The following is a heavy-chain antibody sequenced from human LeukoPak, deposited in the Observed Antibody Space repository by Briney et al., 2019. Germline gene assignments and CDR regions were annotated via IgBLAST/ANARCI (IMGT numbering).Heavy chain of an antibody. V-gene: IGHV5-51*01. CDR2: IYPGDSDT. CDR3: ARGYVDTAVAFDI. J-gene: IGHJ3*02. Sequence: GESLKISCQASGYSFTSYWIGWVRQMPGKGLEWMGIIYPGDSDTRYSPSFQGQVTISADKSISTAYLRWSSLKASDTAMYYCARGYVDTAVAFDIWGQGTMVTVSS. CDR1: GYSFTSYW. D-gene: IGHD5-18*01.